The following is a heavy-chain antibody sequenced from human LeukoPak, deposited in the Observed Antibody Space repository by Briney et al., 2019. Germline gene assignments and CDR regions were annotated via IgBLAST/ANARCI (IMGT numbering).Heavy chain of an antibody. CDR2: IKQDGSEK. J-gene: IGHJ4*02. D-gene: IGHD2-2*01. CDR3: ARDCSSTNCYADY. Sequence: SGGSLRLSCAASGFTFSRYWMSWVRQAPGKGLELVANIKQDGSEKYFVDSVKGRFTISRDNAKNSLYLQMNSLRAEDTAVYYCARDCSSTNCYADYWGQGTLVTVSS. CDR1: GFTFSRYW. V-gene: IGHV3-7*01.